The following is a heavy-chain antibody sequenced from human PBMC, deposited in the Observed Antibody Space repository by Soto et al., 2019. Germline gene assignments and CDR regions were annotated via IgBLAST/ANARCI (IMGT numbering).Heavy chain of an antibody. CDR2: IYHSGST. CDR1: GGSISSSNW. V-gene: IGHV4-4*02. Sequence: PSETLSLTCAVPGGSISSSNWWSWVRQPPGKGLEWIGEIYHSGSTNYNPSLKSRVTISVDKSKNQFSLKLSSVTAADTAVYYCARDRRYYYGSGNSPRGYYYYGMDVWGQGTAVTVS. D-gene: IGHD3-10*01. CDR3: ARDRRYYYGSGNSPRGYYYYGMDV. J-gene: IGHJ6*02.